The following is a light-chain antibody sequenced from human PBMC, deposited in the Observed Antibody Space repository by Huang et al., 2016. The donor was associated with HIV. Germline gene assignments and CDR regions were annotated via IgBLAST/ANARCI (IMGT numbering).Light chain of an antibody. CDR3: QQYGSARIFT. CDR2: GAS. V-gene: IGKV3-20*01. CDR1: QSVSSSY. J-gene: IGKJ3*01. Sequence: EIVLTQSPGTLSFAPGDRATPSCRASQSVSSSYLAWYQQKPGQAPLLLIYGASSRATGVPDRFSGRGSGTDFTLTISRLEPEDFAVYYCQQYGSARIFTFGPGTKVDIK.